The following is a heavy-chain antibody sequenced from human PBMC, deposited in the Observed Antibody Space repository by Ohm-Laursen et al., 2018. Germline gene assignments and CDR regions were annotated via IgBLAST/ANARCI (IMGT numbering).Heavy chain of an antibody. CDR1: GASISSYY. J-gene: IGHJ4*02. Sequence: SDTLSLTCTVSGASISSYYWSWIRQPPGKGLEWIGYIYYTGSTNYSPSLKSRVTISLDTSKTQFSLKLSSVTAADTAIYFWARFRDGYSPLDYWGQGTLVTVSS. CDR2: IYYTGST. CDR3: ARFRDGYSPLDY. D-gene: IGHD5-24*01. V-gene: IGHV4-59*07.